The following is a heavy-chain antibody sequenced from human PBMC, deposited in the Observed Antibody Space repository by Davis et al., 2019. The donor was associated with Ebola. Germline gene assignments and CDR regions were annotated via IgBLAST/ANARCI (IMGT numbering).Heavy chain of an antibody. CDR3: AEGGTNNFLGAN. J-gene: IGHJ4*02. D-gene: IGHD2-8*01. Sequence: GESLKISCAASGFTVSSNYMSWVRQPPGKGLEWVSVFYSGGDIYYADSVRGRFSISRDDSKNTLYLQMDSLRAEDTAVFYCAEGGTNNFLGANWGQGTLVTVSS. V-gene: IGHV3-53*01. CDR2: FYSGGDI. CDR1: GFTVSSNY.